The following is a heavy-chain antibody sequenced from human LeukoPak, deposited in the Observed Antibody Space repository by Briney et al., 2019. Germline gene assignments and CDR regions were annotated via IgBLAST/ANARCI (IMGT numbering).Heavy chain of an antibody. J-gene: IGHJ1*01. V-gene: IGHV1-46*01. Sequence: GASVKVSCKASGYTFTNYYMHWMRQAPGQGLEWMGIINPTSGSTSYAQKFQGRVTMTRDMSTSTVYMELSSLRSEDTAVYYCARETGMAVEKNEYFQHWGQGTLITVSS. CDR2: INPTSGST. CDR3: ARETGMAVEKNEYFQH. CDR1: GYTFTNYY. D-gene: IGHD6-19*01.